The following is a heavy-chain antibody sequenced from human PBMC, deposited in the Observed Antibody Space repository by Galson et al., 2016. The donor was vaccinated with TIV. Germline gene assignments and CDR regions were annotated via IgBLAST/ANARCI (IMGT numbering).Heavy chain of an antibody. CDR1: GFTFSTYA. J-gene: IGHJ6*02. CDR2: ISDDGNNA. V-gene: IGHV3-30-3*01. CDR3: ARVRGLVWFGESRKEEPYYYNMDV. Sequence: SLRLSCAASGFTFSTYAMHWVRQAPGKGLEWVAVISDDGNNAYYGDSVKGRFTIARDNSKKTLYLQMNGLRAEDTAVYYCARVRGLVWFGESRKEEPYYYNMDVWGQGTTVTVSS. D-gene: IGHD3-10*01.